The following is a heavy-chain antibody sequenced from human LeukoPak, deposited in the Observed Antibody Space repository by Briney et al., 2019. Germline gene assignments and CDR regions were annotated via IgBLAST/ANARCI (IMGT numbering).Heavy chain of an antibody. CDR1: GFTFSSYG. J-gene: IGHJ4*02. V-gene: IGHV3-30*18. Sequence: GRSLRLSCAASGFTFSSYGMHWVRQAPGKGLEWVAVISYDGSNKYYADSVKGRFTTSRDNSKNTLYLQMNSLRAEDTAVYYCAKDLGAGPTSAFDYWGQGTLVTVSS. D-gene: IGHD4/OR15-4a*01. CDR2: ISYDGSNK. CDR3: AKDLGAGPTSAFDY.